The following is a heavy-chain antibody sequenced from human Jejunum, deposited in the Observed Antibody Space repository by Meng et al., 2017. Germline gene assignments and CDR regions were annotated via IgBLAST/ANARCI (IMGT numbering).Heavy chain of an antibody. CDR2: FYNIGDT. CDR3: ARHPRVKSSGNYRFAL. V-gene: IGHV4-59*08. Sequence: SETLSLTCDISGDSINNFYWSWIRQPPGKGLEWIAYFYNIGDTNSNPSLKSRVTISLDTSKNQFSLKLDSVSAADTAVYFCARHPRVKSSGNYRFALWGQGTLVTVSS. D-gene: IGHD1-1*01. CDR1: GDSINNFY. J-gene: IGHJ5*02.